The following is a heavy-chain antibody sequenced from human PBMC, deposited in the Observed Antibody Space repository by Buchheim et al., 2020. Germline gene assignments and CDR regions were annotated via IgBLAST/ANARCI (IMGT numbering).Heavy chain of an antibody. J-gene: IGHJ4*02. CDR1: GFTFNSYT. CDR2: ISSSSSYI. Sequence: EVHLVESGGGLVQPGGSLRLSCVASGFTFNSYTMNWVRQAPGKGLEWVSSISSSSSYIYYADSVKGRFTISRDDAKNSLYLQMNSLRAEDTAVYYCAREYSSSWYGDYWGQGTL. V-gene: IGHV3-21*01. D-gene: IGHD6-13*01. CDR3: AREYSSSWYGDY.